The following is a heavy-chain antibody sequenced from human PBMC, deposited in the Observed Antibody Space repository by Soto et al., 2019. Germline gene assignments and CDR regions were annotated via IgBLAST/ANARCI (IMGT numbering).Heavy chain of an antibody. CDR3: ARPYCSSTSCPYGMDV. CDR1: GYTFTSYG. Sequence: ASVKVSCQASGYTFTSYGISWVRQAPGQGLEWMGWISAYNGNTNYAQKLQGRVTMTTDTSTSTAYMELRSLRSDDTAVYYCARPYCSSTSCPYGMDVWGQGTTVTVSS. D-gene: IGHD2-2*01. CDR2: ISAYNGNT. J-gene: IGHJ6*02. V-gene: IGHV1-18*01.